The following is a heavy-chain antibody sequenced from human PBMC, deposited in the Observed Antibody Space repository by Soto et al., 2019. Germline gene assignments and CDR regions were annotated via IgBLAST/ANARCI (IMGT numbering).Heavy chain of an antibody. D-gene: IGHD2-2*01. CDR2: ISAYNGNT. Sequence: PVKVSCKASGSTFPSYGTSWVRQAPGQGLEWMGWISAYNGNTNYAQNLQGRVTLTTDASTSTGYMELRSLRSDDTAVYYCARGGLVGGMDVWGQGTTVTVSS. CDR3: ARGGLVGGMDV. V-gene: IGHV1-18*01. CDR1: GSTFPSYG. J-gene: IGHJ6*02.